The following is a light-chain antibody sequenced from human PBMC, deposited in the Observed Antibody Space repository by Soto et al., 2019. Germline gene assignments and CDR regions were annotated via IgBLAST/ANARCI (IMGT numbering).Light chain of an antibody. Sequence: ESMLTQSPGTLSLSPGERVTLSCRASQSVSTSYLAWYQQKPGQAPRLLIYGASSRATGIPDRFRGSGSGTDFTLTIIRLEPEDFAVYYCQQYGSSPLFGQGTRLEIK. V-gene: IGKV3-20*01. J-gene: IGKJ5*01. CDR1: QSVSTSY. CDR3: QQYGSSPL. CDR2: GAS.